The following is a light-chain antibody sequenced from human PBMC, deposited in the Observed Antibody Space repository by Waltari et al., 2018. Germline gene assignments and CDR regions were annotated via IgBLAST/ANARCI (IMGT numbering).Light chain of an antibody. Sequence: HSVMTQPPSASGTPGQRVTISCSGSNSNRGSTTVNWYQQLPGAAPKLLIYYNNQRPSGVPDRFSGSKSGTSASLAISGLQSEDEADYYCEAWDDSLNGQVFGGGTKLTVL. CDR2: YNN. J-gene: IGLJ3*02. CDR1: NSNRGSTT. V-gene: IGLV1-44*01. CDR3: EAWDDSLNGQV.